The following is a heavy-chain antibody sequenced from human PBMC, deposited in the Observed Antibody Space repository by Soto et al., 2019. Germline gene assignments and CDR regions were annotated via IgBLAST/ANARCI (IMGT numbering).Heavy chain of an antibody. D-gene: IGHD2-15*01. V-gene: IGHV3-30*18. Sequence: QVQLVESGGGVVQPGRSLRLSCAASGFTFSSYGMHWVRQAPGKGLEWVAVISYDGSNKYYADSVKGRFTISRDNSKNPLYLQMNSLSAEDTAVYYCSKDRGSGNIYYWGQGTLVTFSS. CDR2: ISYDGSNK. CDR3: SKDRGSGNIYY. CDR1: GFTFSSYG. J-gene: IGHJ4*02.